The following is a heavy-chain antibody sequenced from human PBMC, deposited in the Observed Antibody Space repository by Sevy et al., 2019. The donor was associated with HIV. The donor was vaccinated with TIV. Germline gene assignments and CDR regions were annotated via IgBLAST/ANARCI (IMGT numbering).Heavy chain of an antibody. CDR3: ARSTQVAGRSNWFDP. J-gene: IGHJ5*02. D-gene: IGHD6-19*01. V-gene: IGHV1-18*01. Sequence: ASVKVSCKASGYTFTTYGITWVRQAPGQGLEWMGWISTYNSSTNYAQKFQGRVTMTTDTSTSTAYMELRSLRSDDTAVYYCARSTQVAGRSNWFDPWGQGTLVTVSS. CDR2: ISTYNSST. CDR1: GYTFTTYG.